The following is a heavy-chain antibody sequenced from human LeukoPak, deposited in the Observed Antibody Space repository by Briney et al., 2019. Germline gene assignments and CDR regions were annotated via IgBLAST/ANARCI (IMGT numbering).Heavy chain of an antibody. V-gene: IGHV4-34*01. CDR1: GGSFSGYY. J-gene: IGHJ4*02. CDR3: ARVLPRGYYGSSGYYDY. Sequence: SETLSLTCAVYGGSFSGYYWSWIRQPPGKGLEWIGEINHSGSTNYNPSLKSRVTISVDTSKNQFSLKLSSVTAADTAVYYCARVLPRGYYGSSGYYDYWGQGTLVTVSS. CDR2: INHSGST. D-gene: IGHD3-22*01.